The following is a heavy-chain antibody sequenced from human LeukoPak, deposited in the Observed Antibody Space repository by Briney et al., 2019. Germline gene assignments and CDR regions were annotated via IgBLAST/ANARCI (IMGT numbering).Heavy chain of an antibody. J-gene: IGHJ4*02. CDR2: ISGNGDST. CDR3: AKAADHYGSGSYYNGDY. D-gene: IGHD3-10*01. CDR1: GFTFNNYA. Sequence: PGGSLRLSCAASGFTFNNYAMSWVRQAPGKGLEWVSAISGNGDSTFYADSVKGRFTISRDNSKNTLYLQMNSLRAEDTAVYFCAKAADHYGSGSYYNGDYWGQGTLVTVSS. V-gene: IGHV3-23*01.